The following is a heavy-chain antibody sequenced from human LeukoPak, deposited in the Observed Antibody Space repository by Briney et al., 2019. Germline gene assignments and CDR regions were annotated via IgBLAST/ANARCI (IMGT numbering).Heavy chain of an antibody. CDR1: GFTFSSYA. CDR3: ARDITPFAVAGTYYYYYGMDV. CDR2: ISGSGGST. J-gene: IGHJ6*02. Sequence: PGGSLRLSCAASGFTFSSYAMSWVRQAPGKGLEWVSAISGSGGSTYYADSVKGRFTISRDNSKNTLYLQMNSLRAEDTAVYYCARDITPFAVAGTYYYYYGMDVWGQGTTVTVSS. D-gene: IGHD6-19*01. V-gene: IGHV3-23*01.